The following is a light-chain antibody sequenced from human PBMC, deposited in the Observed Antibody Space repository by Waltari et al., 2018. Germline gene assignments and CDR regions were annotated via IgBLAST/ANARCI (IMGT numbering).Light chain of an antibody. V-gene: IGKV1-39*01. CDR1: QSIGNF. J-gene: IGKJ1*01. CDR3: QQTYTTPPS. Sequence: DIQMTQSPSSLSASVGDRVTITCRASQSIGNFLYWYQQRPGKAPTVLMYAASTLQGGVPSRFSGSASGTDFTLTISSLQPEDFATYHCQQTYTTPPSFGQGTKVEI. CDR2: AAS.